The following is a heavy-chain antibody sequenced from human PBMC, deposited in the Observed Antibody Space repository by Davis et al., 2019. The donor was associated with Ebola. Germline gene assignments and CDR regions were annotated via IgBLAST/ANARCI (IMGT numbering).Heavy chain of an antibody. Sequence: GESLKTPCKGPGYSFTSYWIGWGRQMPGKGLEWMGNIYPGDSDNRHSPPFQGQVTISAAKSISTAYLPWSSLKASGTAMYYCARHVGARSQGGRYFEYWGQGTLVTVSS. CDR1: GYSFTSYW. CDR2: IYPGDSDN. V-gene: IGHV5-51*01. J-gene: IGHJ4*02. D-gene: IGHD3-16*01. CDR3: ARHVGARSQGGRYFEY.